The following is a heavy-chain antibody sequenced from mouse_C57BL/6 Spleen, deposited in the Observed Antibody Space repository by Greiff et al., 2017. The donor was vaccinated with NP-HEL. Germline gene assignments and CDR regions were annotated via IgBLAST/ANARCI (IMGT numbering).Heavy chain of an antibody. Sequence: VQLQQSGPELVKPGDSVKISCKASGYSFTGYFMNWVMQSHGKSLEWIGRINPYNGDTFYNQKFKGKATLTVDKSSSTAHMELRSLTSEDSAVYYCARRGFYYYGSSYNWYFDVWGTGTTVTVSS. CDR2: INPYNGDT. CDR1: GYSFTGYF. J-gene: IGHJ1*03. CDR3: ARRGFYYYGSSYNWYFDV. D-gene: IGHD1-1*01. V-gene: IGHV1-20*01.